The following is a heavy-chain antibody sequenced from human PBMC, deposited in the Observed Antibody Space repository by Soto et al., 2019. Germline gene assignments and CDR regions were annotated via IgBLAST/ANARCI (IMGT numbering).Heavy chain of an antibody. D-gene: IGHD6-25*01. CDR1: GFTFSSYS. V-gene: IGHV3-21*01. CDR2: ISSSSSYI. Sequence: PGGSLRLSCAASGFTFSSYSMNWVRQAPGKGLEWVSSISSSSSYIYYADSAKGRFTISRDNAKNSLYLQMNSLRAEDTAVYYCARVIIAAQGDDYWGQGTLVTVSS. CDR3: ARVIIAAQGDDY. J-gene: IGHJ4*02.